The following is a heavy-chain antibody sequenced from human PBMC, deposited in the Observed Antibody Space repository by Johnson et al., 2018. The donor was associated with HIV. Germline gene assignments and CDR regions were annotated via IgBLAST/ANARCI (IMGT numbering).Heavy chain of an antibody. D-gene: IGHD5-12*01. Sequence: QVQLVESGGGVVQPGRSLRLSCAASGFTFSDYYMSWIRQAPGKGLEWVSYISSSGSTIYYADSVKGRFTISRDNAKNSLYLQMTSLRGEDTAVYYCARERSRGGYSGYDYGAFDIWGQGTMVTVSS. V-gene: IGHV3-11*04. CDR2: ISSSGSTI. CDR3: ARERSRGGYSGYDYGAFDI. J-gene: IGHJ3*02. CDR1: GFTFSDYY.